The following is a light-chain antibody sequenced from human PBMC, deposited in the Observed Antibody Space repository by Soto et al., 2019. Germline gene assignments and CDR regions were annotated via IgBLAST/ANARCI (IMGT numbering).Light chain of an antibody. J-gene: IGKJ1*01. CDR2: KAS. V-gene: IGKV1-5*03. CDR3: QHYNSYSEA. CDR1: QSISSW. Sequence: DIQMTQSPSTLSASVGDRVTITCRASQSISSWLAWYQQKPGKAPKLLIYKASTLKSGLPSRFSGSGSGTEFTLTISSLQPDDFATYYCQHYNSYSEAFGQGTKVEIK.